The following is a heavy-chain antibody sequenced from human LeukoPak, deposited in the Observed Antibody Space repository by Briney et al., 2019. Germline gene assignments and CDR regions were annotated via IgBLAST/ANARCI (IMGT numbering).Heavy chain of an antibody. J-gene: IGHJ4*02. CDR2: ISSSSSYI. Sequence: GGALRLSCAASGFTFSSYSMNWVRQAPGKGREGVSSISSSSSYIYYADSVKGRFTISRDNAKNSLYLQMNSLRAEDTAVYYCASWGVDIDRGGVSDFDYWGQGTLVTVSS. CDR1: GFTFSSYS. CDR3: ASWGVDIDRGGVSDFDY. D-gene: IGHD5-12*01. V-gene: IGHV3-21*01.